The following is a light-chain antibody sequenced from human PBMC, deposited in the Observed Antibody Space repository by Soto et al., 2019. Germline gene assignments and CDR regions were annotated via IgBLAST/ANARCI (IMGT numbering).Light chain of an antibody. CDR1: QTISTY. Sequence: DIQMTQSPSSLSASVGDRVTVTCRASQTISTYLNWYQQKPGQAPKLLIYDATRLQSGVPSRFSGSGYGTQFTITITGLQPEDIATYYCQRTYSSPPWTFSQRTQVEIK. V-gene: IGKV1-39*01. J-gene: IGKJ1*01. CDR3: QRTYSSPPWT. CDR2: DAT.